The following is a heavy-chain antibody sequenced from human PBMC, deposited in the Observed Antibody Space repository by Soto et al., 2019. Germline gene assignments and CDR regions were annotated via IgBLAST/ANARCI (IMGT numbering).Heavy chain of an antibody. J-gene: IGHJ6*02. CDR2: INPKSGGS. CDR3: ARGDSTDCSNGVCSFFYNHDMDV. V-gene: IGHV1-2*04. Sequence: ASVKVSCKASGYSFTDYHIHWVRQAPGQGLEWLGRINPKSGGSSTAQKFQGWVTMTTDTSISTASMELTRLTSDDTAIYYCARGDSTDCSNGVCSFFYNHDMDVWGQGTTVTVSS. D-gene: IGHD2-8*01. CDR1: GYSFTDYH.